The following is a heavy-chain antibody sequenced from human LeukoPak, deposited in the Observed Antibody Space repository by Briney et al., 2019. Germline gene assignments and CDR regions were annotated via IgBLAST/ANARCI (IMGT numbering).Heavy chain of an antibody. CDR3: AELGITMIGGV. V-gene: IGHV3-48*03. Sequence: PGGPLRLSCAASGFTFSSYEMNGVRKPPGKGLEGVSYISSSGSTIYYADSVKGRFTISRDNAKNSLYLQMNSLRAEDTAVYYCAELGITMIGGVWGKGTTVTIPS. CDR2: ISSSGSTI. J-gene: IGHJ6*04. D-gene: IGHD3-10*02. CDR1: GFTFSSYE.